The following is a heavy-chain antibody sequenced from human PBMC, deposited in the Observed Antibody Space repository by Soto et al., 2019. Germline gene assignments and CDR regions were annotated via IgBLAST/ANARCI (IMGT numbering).Heavy chain of an antibody. Sequence: WGSLRLSCVASGFTFSSYAMSWVRQAPGKGLEWVSAISGSGGSTYYADSVKGRFTISRDNSKNTLYLQMNSLRAEDTAVYYCAKFQGELQTDAYWGQGTLVTVSS. J-gene: IGHJ4*02. CDR3: AKFQGELQTDAY. CDR1: GFTFSSYA. CDR2: ISGSGGST. V-gene: IGHV3-23*01. D-gene: IGHD1-7*01.